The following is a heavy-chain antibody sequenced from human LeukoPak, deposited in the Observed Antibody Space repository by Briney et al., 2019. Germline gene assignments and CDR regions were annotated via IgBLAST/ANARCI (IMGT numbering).Heavy chain of an antibody. V-gene: IGHV3-30*03. CDR2: IAVDRTPK. Sequence: AGTLRLSCAASGFTFRGYGMHWIRQAPGKGLEWVTGIAVDRTPKHYAATVKGRFTNSRENSRNTMDLQMNSLRVEDTAVYRCTRCDSSRFVPWGQGTLVIVSS. D-gene: IGHD3-3*01. CDR1: GFTFRGYG. CDR3: TRCDSSRFVP. J-gene: IGHJ5*02.